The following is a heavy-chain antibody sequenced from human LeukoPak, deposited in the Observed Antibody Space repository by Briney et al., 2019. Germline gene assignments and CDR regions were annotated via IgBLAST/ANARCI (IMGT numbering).Heavy chain of an antibody. V-gene: IGHV4-61*01. CDR1: GYSINSGYY. CDR2: IYYSGST. D-gene: IGHD6-13*01. Sequence: SETLSLTCTVSGYSINSGYYWSWIRQPPGKGLEWIGYIYYSGSTNYNPSLKSRVTISVDTSKNQFSLKLSSVTAADTAVYYCARVHHEYSSSWLHYSHAFDIWGQGTMVTVSS. J-gene: IGHJ3*02. CDR3: ARVHHEYSSSWLHYSHAFDI.